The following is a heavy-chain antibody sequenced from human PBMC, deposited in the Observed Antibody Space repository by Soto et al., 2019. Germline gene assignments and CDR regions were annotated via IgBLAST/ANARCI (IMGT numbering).Heavy chain of an antibody. CDR3: AKWVVINDAFDT. Sequence: GGSLRLSCAASGFTFSSYAMSWVRQAPGKGLEWVSAISGSGGSTYYADSVKCRVTISRDNAKNTLYLQMNSRRAEDTAVYYCAKWVVINDAFDTWGQGTMVTVSS. CDR2: ISGSGGST. D-gene: IGHD3-22*01. CDR1: GFTFSSYA. V-gene: IGHV3-23*01. J-gene: IGHJ3*02.